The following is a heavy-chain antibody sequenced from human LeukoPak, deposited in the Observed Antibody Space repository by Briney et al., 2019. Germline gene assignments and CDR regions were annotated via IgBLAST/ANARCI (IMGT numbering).Heavy chain of an antibody. CDR2: INPYSGDT. CDR1: GYTFTYYY. V-gene: IGHV1-2*02. J-gene: IGHJ4*02. D-gene: IGHD2-15*01. CDR3: ARASVENTLRIDDY. Sequence: ASVKVSCKASGYTFTYYYMHWVRQAPGQGLEWMGWINPYSGDTNYAQKFQGRVTMTRDTSITTAYMDLSRLKSDDTAEYYCARASVENTLRIDDYWGQGTLVTVSS.